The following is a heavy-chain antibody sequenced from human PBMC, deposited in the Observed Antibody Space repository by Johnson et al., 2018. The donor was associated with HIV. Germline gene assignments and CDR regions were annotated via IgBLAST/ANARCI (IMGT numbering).Heavy chain of an antibody. CDR1: GFTFSTYA. J-gene: IGHJ3*01. CDR3: ARARYTSDWYLYDAFDL. V-gene: IGHV3-64*01. Sequence: VQLVESGGGLVQPGWSLRLSCADSGFTFSTYAMHWVRQAPGKGLEYVSGVSSNGGKTYYANSVKGRFTISRDNSKNTLYLQMGSLRTEDMAVYHCARARYTSDWYLYDAFDLWGQGTMVTVSS. CDR2: VSSNGGKT. D-gene: IGHD6-13*01.